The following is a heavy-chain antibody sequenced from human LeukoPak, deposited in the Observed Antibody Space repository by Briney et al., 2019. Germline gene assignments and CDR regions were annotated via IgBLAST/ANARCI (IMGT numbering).Heavy chain of an antibody. CDR1: GFTLDDYA. J-gene: IGHJ4*02. CDR2: ISWNSGSI. CDR3: AKDLNYGDPSGY. D-gene: IGHD4-17*01. Sequence: GGSLRLSCGASGFTLDDYAMHWVRQAPGKGLEWVSGISWNSGSIGYADSVKGRFTISRDNAKNSLYLQMNSPRAEDTALYYCAKDLNYGDPSGYWGQGTLVTVSS. V-gene: IGHV3-9*01.